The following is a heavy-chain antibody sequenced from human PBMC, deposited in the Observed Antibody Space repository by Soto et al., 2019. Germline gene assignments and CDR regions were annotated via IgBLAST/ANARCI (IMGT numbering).Heavy chain of an antibody. J-gene: IGHJ4*02. CDR2: ISGSGGRS. D-gene: IGHD3-16*01. CDR1: GFTFSNYA. CDR3: AKAYFVWSSEQPYYFDY. V-gene: IGHV3-23*01. Sequence: EVQLLDSGGGLVQPGGSLRLSCAASGFTFSNYAMTWVRQGPGKGLEWVSGISGSGGRSYYADSVKGRFTISRDNSKSTLYLQINSLRAEDTAVYYCAKAYFVWSSEQPYYFDYWCQGTLVTVSS.